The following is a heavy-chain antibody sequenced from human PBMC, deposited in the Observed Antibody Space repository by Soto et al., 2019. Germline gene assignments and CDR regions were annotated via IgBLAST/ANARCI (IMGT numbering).Heavy chain of an antibody. CDR1: GFTLGSHR. CDR2: IDTDGGGT. V-gene: IGHV3-74*01. Sequence: DVQFVESGGGLVQSGGSLRVPCAASGFTLGSHRIHWARQPPGKGLEWVSRIDTDGGGTSYADSVKGRFTISTDNAKNTVYLQMNGLRAGDTAVYDCATVFDLWAQGTMFTVSS. CDR3: ATVFDL. J-gene: IGHJ5*02.